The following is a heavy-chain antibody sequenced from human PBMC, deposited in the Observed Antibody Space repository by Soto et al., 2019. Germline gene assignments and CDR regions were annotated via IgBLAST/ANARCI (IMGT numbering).Heavy chain of an antibody. D-gene: IGHD2-2*01. Sequence: SGPTLVNPTQTLTLTCTFSGFSLSTSGMCVSWIRQPPGKALEWLALIDWDDDKYYSTSLKTRLTISKDTSKNQVVPTMTNMDPVDTATYYCARIPIVVVPAARNYYGMDVWGQGTTVTVSS. CDR3: ARIPIVVVPAARNYYGMDV. J-gene: IGHJ6*02. CDR1: GFSLSTSGMC. V-gene: IGHV2-70*01. CDR2: IDWDDDK.